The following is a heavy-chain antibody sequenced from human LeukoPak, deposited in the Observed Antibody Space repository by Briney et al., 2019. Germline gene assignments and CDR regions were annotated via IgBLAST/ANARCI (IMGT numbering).Heavy chain of an antibody. CDR2: ISSSSSYI. CDR1: GFTFSSYS. D-gene: IGHD6-19*01. J-gene: IGHJ3*02. V-gene: IGHV3-21*01. Sequence: PGGSLRLSCAASGFTFSSYSMNWVRQAPGKGLEWVSSISSSSSYIYYADSVKGRFTISRDNAKNSLYLQMNSLRAEDTAVYYCARDSTEQWLVRAFDIWGQGTMVTVSS. CDR3: ARDSTEQWLVRAFDI.